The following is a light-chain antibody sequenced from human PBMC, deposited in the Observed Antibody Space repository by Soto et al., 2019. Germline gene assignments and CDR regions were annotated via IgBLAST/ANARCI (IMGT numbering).Light chain of an antibody. CDR3: QQRSNWPPVIT. J-gene: IGKJ5*01. Sequence: EMVMTQSPATLSVSPGERATLSCRAIQSISSKLAWYQQKPGQAPRLLIYSVSSRATGIPDRFSGSGSGTDFTLTISSLEPEDFSVYYCQQRSNWPPVITFGQGTRLEIK. V-gene: IGKV3-11*01. CDR1: QSISSK. CDR2: SVS.